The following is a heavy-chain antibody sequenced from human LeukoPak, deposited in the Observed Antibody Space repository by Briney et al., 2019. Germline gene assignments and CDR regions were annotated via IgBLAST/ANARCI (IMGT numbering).Heavy chain of an antibody. D-gene: IGHD3-10*01. J-gene: IGHJ6*03. V-gene: IGHV4-34*01. CDR3: ARGGAMVRGANPRYYYYYMDV. Sequence: SETLSLTCAVYGGSFSGYYWSWIRQPPGKGLEWIGEINHSGSTNYNPSLKSRVTISVDTSKNQFSLKLSSVTAADTAVYYCARGGAMVRGANPRYYYYYMDVWGKGTTVTISS. CDR1: GGSFSGYY. CDR2: INHSGST.